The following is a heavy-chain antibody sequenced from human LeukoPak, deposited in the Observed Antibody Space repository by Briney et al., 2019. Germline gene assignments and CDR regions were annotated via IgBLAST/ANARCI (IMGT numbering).Heavy chain of an antibody. CDR2: FYYSGST. CDR3: ARDDASSSSFDY. CDR1: GGSISSGDYY. Sequence: SETLSLTCTVSGGSISSGDYYWSWIRQPPGKGLEWIGYFYYSGSTNYNPSLKSRVTISVDTSKSQFSLKLSSVTAADAAVYYCARDDASSSSFDYWGQGTLVTVSA. V-gene: IGHV4-61*08. D-gene: IGHD6-6*01. J-gene: IGHJ4*02.